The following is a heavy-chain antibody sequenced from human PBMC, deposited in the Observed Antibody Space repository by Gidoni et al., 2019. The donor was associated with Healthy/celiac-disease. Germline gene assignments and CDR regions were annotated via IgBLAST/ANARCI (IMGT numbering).Heavy chain of an antibody. Sequence: EVQLVESGGGLVQPGGSLRLSCAASGFTFRRYWMHWVRQAPGKGLVWVSRINSDGSSTSYADSVKGRFTISRDNAKNTLYLQMNSLRAEDTAVYYCARAPDDYYDSSGGGDYWGQGTLVTVSS. CDR3: ARAPDDYYDSSGGGDY. D-gene: IGHD3-22*01. J-gene: IGHJ4*02. CDR1: GFTFRRYW. V-gene: IGHV3-74*01. CDR2: INSDGSST.